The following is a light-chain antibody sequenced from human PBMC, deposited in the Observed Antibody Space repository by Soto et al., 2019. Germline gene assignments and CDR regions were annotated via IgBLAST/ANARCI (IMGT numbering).Light chain of an antibody. CDR2: EVT. CDR3: SLYTSENTYV. V-gene: IGLV2-14*02. CDR1: SSDVGSHNF. Sequence: QSALTQPASVSGSPGQSITISCTGTSSDVGSHNFVSWYQQRPGKAPKLMIFEVTKRPSGVSNRFSASKSGNTASLTISGVQPEDEADYYCSLYTSENTYVFGTGTKLTVL. J-gene: IGLJ1*01.